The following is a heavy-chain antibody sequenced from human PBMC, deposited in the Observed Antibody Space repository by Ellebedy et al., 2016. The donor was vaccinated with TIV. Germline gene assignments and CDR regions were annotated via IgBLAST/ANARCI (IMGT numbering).Heavy chain of an antibody. D-gene: IGHD3-10*01. V-gene: IGHV5-51*01. J-gene: IGHJ3*02. CDR1: GYSFTSYW. CDR2: IYPGDSDT. CDR3: ARRITMVRGVIRETYAFDI. Sequence: KVSCKGSGYSFTSYWIGWVRQVPGKGLEWMGIIYPGDSDTRYSPSFQGQVTISADTSLSTASLQWSSLKASDTAMYYCARRITMVRGVIRETYAFDIWGQGTMVTVSS.